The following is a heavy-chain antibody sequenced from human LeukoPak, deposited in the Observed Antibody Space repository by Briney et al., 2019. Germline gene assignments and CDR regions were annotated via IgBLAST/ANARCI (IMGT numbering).Heavy chain of an antibody. CDR3: ARDDDDSMEH. V-gene: IGHV4-59*01. Sequence: SETLSLTCTVSGVSISSYYWSWIRQTPGKGLEWIGYIYYSGSTNYNPSLKSRVTISVDTSKNQFSLKLSSVTAADTAVYYCARDDDDSMEHWGQGTLVTVSS. D-gene: IGHD3-22*01. J-gene: IGHJ1*01. CDR1: GVSISSYY. CDR2: IYYSGST.